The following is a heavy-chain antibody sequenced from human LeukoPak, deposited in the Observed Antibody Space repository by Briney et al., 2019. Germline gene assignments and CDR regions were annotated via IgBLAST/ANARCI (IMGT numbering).Heavy chain of an antibody. Sequence: SETLSLTCTISGDSITGYYWSWIRQPPGKGLEWIGYIFYSGSTSYNPSLKSRVTISVDTSKNQISLKLTSVTAADTAVYYCAVRKTMVYSSGWYNYWGQGTLVTVSS. D-gene: IGHD6-19*01. CDR2: IFYSGST. CDR3: AVRKTMVYSSGWYNY. J-gene: IGHJ4*02. CDR1: GDSITGYY. V-gene: IGHV4-59*12.